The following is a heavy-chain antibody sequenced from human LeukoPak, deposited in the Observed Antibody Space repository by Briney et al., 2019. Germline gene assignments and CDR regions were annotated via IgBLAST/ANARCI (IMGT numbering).Heavy chain of an antibody. CDR2: ISAYNGNT. V-gene: IGHV1-18*01. CDR3: ARGSRGYDYSTTLLWFDP. D-gene: IGHD5-12*01. CDR1: GYTFTSYG. Sequence: ASVKVSCKASGYTFTSYGISWVRQAPGQGLEWMGWISAYNGNTNYAQKLQGRVTMTTDTSTSTAYMELRSLRSDDTAVYYCARGSRGYDYSTTLLWFDPWGQGTLVTVSS. J-gene: IGHJ5*02.